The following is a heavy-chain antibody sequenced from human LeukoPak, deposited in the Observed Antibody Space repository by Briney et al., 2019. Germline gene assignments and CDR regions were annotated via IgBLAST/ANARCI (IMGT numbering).Heavy chain of an antibody. J-gene: IGHJ3*02. V-gene: IGHV3-21*04. Sequence: PGGSLRLSCAASGFTFSSYSMNWVRQAPGKGLEWVSSISSSSSYIYYADSVKGRFTISRDNAKNSLYLQMNSLRAEDTAVYYCARDADCGDYSAFDIWGQGTMVTVSS. CDR1: GFTFSSYS. D-gene: IGHD4-17*01. CDR3: ARDADCGDYSAFDI. CDR2: ISSSSSYI.